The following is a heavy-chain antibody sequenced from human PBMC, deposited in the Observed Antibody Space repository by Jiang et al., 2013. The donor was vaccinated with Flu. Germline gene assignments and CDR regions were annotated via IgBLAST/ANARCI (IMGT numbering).Heavy chain of an antibody. V-gene: IGHV3-30*03. CDR1: G. J-gene: IGHJ6*02. CDR3: ARPLWGGYSTHYYYYYSMDV. Sequence: GMHWVRQAPGKGLEWVAVMSYDGDNRYYADSLKGRFTISRDNSKNTLYLQVDSLRTEDTAVYYCARPLWGGYSTHYYYYYSMDVWGQGTTVTVSS. D-gene: IGHD3-3*01. CDR2: MSYDGDNR.